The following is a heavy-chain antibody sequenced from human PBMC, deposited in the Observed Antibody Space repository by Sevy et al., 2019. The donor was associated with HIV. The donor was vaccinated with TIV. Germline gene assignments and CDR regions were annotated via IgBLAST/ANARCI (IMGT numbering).Heavy chain of an antibody. CDR3: ARDRDLSGSYLEYYYYAMDV. CDR1: GYTFITYY. CDR2: IDPSGST. Sequence: VKVSCKASGYTFITYYVHWVRQAPGQGLEWMGLIDPSGSTRYAQKFQGRVSMTGDTSTTTVYMELSSLTSEDTAVYYCARDRDLSGSYLEYYYYAMDVWGQGTTVTVSS. J-gene: IGHJ6*02. V-gene: IGHV1-46*01. D-gene: IGHD1-26*01.